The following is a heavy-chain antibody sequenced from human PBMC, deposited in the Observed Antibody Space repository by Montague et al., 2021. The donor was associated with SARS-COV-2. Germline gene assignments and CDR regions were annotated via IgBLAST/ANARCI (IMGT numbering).Heavy chain of an antibody. Sequence: TLSLTCTVSGGSISSGSYYWSWIRQPAGKGLEWIGRIYTSGSTNCNPSLKSRVTISVDTSKNQSSLKLSSVTAADTAVYYCARMGWLRGWFDPWGQGTLVTVSS. V-gene: IGHV4-61*02. CDR1: GGSISSGSYY. J-gene: IGHJ5*02. CDR3: ARMGWLRGWFDP. CDR2: IYTSGST. D-gene: IGHD5-12*01.